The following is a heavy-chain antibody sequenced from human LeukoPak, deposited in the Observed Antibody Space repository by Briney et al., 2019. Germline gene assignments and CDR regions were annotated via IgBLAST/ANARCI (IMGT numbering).Heavy chain of an antibody. CDR3: ARVGRRGYRVNNWFDP. CDR1: GGSISSYY. D-gene: IGHD5-18*01. V-gene: IGHV4-59*12. Sequence: PSETLSLTCAVSGGSISSYYWSWIRQPPGKGLEWIGYIFYSGNTKYNPSLKSRLTISVDTSKNQFSLKLSSVTAADTAVYYCARVGRRGYRVNNWFDPWGQGTLVTVSS. CDR2: IFYSGNT. J-gene: IGHJ5*02.